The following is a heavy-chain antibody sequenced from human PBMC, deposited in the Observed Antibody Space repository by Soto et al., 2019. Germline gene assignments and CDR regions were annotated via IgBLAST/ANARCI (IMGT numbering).Heavy chain of an antibody. J-gene: IGHJ3*02. D-gene: IGHD1-7*01. CDR3: ARPLIGNTVDI. CDR2: VHPSRGTA. V-gene: IGHV1-46*01. Sequence: QAQLLQSGAEMKKPGASVKVSCKASGYTFINYFIHWLRQAPGQGLEWIGIVHPSRGTADYAQKFKGRVTLTNDMSTRTVYMVLSTLISEDTAVYYCARPLIGNTVDIWGQGTTVIVSS. CDR1: GYTFINYF.